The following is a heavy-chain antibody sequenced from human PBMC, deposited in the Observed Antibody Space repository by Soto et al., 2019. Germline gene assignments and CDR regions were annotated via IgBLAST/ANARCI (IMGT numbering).Heavy chain of an antibody. D-gene: IGHD3-10*01. J-gene: IGHJ4*02. CDR1: GFSLDTSKVA. V-gene: IGHV2-5*02. CDR2: IYWDDDK. CDR3: AHRTLLWFGELSSYYFDS. Sequence: QITLKESGPSLVKPTQTLTLTCTFSGFSLDTSKVAVGWIRQPPGKALEWLALIYWDDDKRFNPSLKNRLTITKATSKNQVVLTMTNVDPVDTATYYCAHRTLLWFGELSSYYFDSWGQGTLVTVSS.